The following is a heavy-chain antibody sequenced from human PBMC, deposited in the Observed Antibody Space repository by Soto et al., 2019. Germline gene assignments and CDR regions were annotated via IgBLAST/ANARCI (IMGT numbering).Heavy chain of an antibody. V-gene: IGHV3-23*01. Sequence: GGSLRLSCAASGFTFSRYAMTWVRQAPGKGLEWVSSISRGGDSTYYADSVKGPFTISRDNSKNTLYLQMNSLTADDTALYYCAKGGGAVAENGYWGQGTLVTVSS. CDR1: GFTFSRYA. CDR3: AKGGGAVAENGY. CDR2: ISRGGDST. D-gene: IGHD6-19*01. J-gene: IGHJ4*02.